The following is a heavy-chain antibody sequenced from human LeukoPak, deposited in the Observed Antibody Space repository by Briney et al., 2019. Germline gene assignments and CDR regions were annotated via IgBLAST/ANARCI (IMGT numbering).Heavy chain of an antibody. Sequence: GGSLRLSCAASGFTFDDYAMHWVRQAPGKGLEWVSGISWNSGSIGYADSVKGRFTISRDNAKNSLYLQMNSLRAEDMALYYCAKGGQQQLVWGYFDYWGQGTLVTVSS. J-gene: IGHJ4*02. V-gene: IGHV3-9*03. CDR2: ISWNSGSI. D-gene: IGHD6-13*01. CDR3: AKGGQQQLVWGYFDY. CDR1: GFTFDDYA.